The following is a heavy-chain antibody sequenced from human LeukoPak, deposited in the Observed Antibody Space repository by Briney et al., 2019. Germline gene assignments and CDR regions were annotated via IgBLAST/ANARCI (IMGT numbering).Heavy chain of an antibody. V-gene: IGHV3-66*01. CDR1: GFSVNNLY. CDR2: IYSGDRT. J-gene: IGHJ5*02. D-gene: IGHD2-15*01. Sequence: GGSLRLSCAASGFSVNNLYMSWVRQAPGKGLEWVSVIYSGDRTYYADSVKGRFTISRDTSKNTVYLQMNSLRPEETAVYYCARDGTYCSGGSCVAWGQGTLVTVSS. CDR3: ARDGTYCSGGSCVA.